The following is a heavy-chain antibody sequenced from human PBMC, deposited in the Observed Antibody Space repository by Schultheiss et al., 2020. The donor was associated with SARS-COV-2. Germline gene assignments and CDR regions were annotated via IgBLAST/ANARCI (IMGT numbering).Heavy chain of an antibody. J-gene: IGHJ4*02. Sequence: SETLSLTCTVSGGSISSYYWSWIRQPPGKGLEWIGYIYYSGSTNYNPSLKSRVTMSVDTSKNQFSLKLRSVTAADTAVYYCATSSSWETGTFDYWGQGTLVTVSS. CDR1: GGSISSYY. D-gene: IGHD6-13*01. CDR3: ATSSSWETGTFDY. CDR2: IYYSGST. V-gene: IGHV4-59*12.